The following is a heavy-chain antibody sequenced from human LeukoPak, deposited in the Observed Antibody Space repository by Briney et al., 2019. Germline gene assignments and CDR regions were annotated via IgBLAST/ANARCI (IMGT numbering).Heavy chain of an antibody. CDR1: GGSISSYY. CDR3: ARIRGGSIDY. CDR2: IYYSGST. V-gene: IGHV4-59*01. D-gene: IGHD2-15*01. Sequence: SETLSLTCAVSGGSISSYYWSWIRQPPGKGLEWIGYIYYSGSTNYNPSLKSRVTISVDTSKNQSSLKLSSVTAADTAVYYCARIRGGSIDYWGQGTLVTVSS. J-gene: IGHJ4*02.